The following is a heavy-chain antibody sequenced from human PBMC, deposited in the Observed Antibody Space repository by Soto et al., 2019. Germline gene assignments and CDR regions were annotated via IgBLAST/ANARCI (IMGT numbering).Heavy chain of an antibody. CDR1: GGTFSSYA. Sequence: GASVKVSCKAFGGTFSSYAISWVRQAPGQGLEWMGGIIPIFGTANYAQKFQGRVTITADESTSTAYMELSSLRSEDTAVYYCARGGWSSLYDSSGYDPLFDYWGQGSLVTVSS. CDR2: IIPIFGTA. V-gene: IGHV1-69*13. D-gene: IGHD3-22*01. J-gene: IGHJ4*02. CDR3: ARGGWSSLYDSSGYDPLFDY.